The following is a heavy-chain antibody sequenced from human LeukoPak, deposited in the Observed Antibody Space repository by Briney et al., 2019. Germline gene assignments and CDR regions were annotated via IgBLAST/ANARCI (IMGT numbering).Heavy chain of an antibody. CDR1: GGTFSSYA. CDR3: ARDSYYDSSGYFPYY. D-gene: IGHD3-22*01. CDR2: IIPIFGIA. J-gene: IGHJ4*02. V-gene: IGHV1-69*04. Sequence: SVKVSCKASGGTFSSYAISRVRQAPGQGLEWMGRIIPIFGIANYAQKFQGRVTITADKSTSTTYMELSSLRSEDTAVYYCARDSYYDSSGYFPYYWGQGTLVTVSS.